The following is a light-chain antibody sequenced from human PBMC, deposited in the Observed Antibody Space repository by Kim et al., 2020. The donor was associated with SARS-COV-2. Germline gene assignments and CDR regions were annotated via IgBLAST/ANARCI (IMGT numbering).Light chain of an antibody. J-gene: IGKJ4*01. CDR3: QQLNSYPRLT. CDR2: AAS. V-gene: IGKV1-9*01. Sequence: DIQLTQSPSFLSASVGDRVTITCRASQGISSYLAWYQQKPGKASKLLIYAASTLQSGVPSRFSGSGSGTEFTLTISSLQPEDFATYYCQQLNSYPRLTFGGGTKLEIK. CDR1: QGISSY.